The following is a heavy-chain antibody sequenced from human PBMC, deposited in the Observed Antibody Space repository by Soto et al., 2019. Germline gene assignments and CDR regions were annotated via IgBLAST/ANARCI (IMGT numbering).Heavy chain of an antibody. Sequence: SETLSLTCTVSGGSITSTNYQWVWIRQPPGKGLEWIGSIFYGGSTLYNPSLKSRITISVDTSKNLFSLQMTSVNAADTGVYYCAKRPPGVGVYFPLDVWGQGTTVTVS. J-gene: IGHJ6*02. CDR3: AKRPPGVGVYFPLDV. CDR2: IFYGGST. V-gene: IGHV4-39*02. D-gene: IGHD3-9*01. CDR1: GGSITSTNYQ.